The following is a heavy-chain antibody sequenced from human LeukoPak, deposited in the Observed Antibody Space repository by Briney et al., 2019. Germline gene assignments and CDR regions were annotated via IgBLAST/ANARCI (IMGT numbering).Heavy chain of an antibody. D-gene: IGHD6-13*01. CDR1: GFTFNNYA. J-gene: IGHJ4*02. CDR2: ITNSAATT. Sequence: GGSLRLSCEASGFTFNNYAMSWVRQAPGKGPEWVSVITNSAATTYYADSVKGRFTISRDNSKNTLYLQMNSLRAEDTAIYYCASMFWTQAASGLHYWGQGALVTVSS. CDR3: ASMFWTQAASGLHY. V-gene: IGHV3-23*01.